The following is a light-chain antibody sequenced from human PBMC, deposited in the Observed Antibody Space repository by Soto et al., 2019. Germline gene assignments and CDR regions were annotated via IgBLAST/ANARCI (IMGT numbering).Light chain of an antibody. J-gene: IGKJ4*01. Sequence: DVQMTQSPSTLSAFVGDRVTITCRASRPISRWLAWYQQKPGKAPKLLIYQASNLESGVPSRFSGSGSGTEFSLIISSLQPDDLATYYCQQYDTYLTFGGGTKVEIK. V-gene: IGKV1-5*03. CDR2: QAS. CDR3: QQYDTYLT. CDR1: RPISRW.